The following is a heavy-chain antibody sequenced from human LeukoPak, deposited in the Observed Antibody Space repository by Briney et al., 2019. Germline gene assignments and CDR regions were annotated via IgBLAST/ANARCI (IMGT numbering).Heavy chain of an antibody. CDR3: ARERTVTTDWFDP. Sequence: PGGSLRLSCAASGFTFSGYSMNWVRQAPWKGEEWVSYISSTSSTIYYADSVKGRFTISRENAKNSLYLQMNSLRDEDTAVYYCARERTVTTDWFDPWGQGTLVTVSS. J-gene: IGHJ5*02. V-gene: IGHV3-48*02. CDR1: GFTFSGYS. D-gene: IGHD4-17*01. CDR2: ISSTSSTI.